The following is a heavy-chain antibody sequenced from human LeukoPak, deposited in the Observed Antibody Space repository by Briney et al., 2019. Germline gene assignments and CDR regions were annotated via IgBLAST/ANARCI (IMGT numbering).Heavy chain of an antibody. CDR1: GLTFSPYG. Sequence: GGSLTLPYGVSGLTFSPYGMHWVRQSPAKGLEGLAVISYDGSEMYYAHSVRGQFTISRDNSKSTVFLEMNSLRPEDTGVYYCAGSLGRISMLGKLIIRLDCWGQGTLVSVSS. J-gene: IGHJ4*02. CDR2: ISYDGSEM. CDR3: AGSLGRISMLGKLIIRLDC. D-gene: IGHD2/OR15-2a*01. V-gene: IGHV3-30*03.